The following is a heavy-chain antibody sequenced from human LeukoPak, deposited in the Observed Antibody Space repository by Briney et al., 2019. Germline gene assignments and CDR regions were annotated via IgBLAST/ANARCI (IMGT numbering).Heavy chain of an antibody. J-gene: IGHJ4*02. CDR2: ISGSGGST. V-gene: IGHV3-23*01. CDR1: GLTFSSYA. D-gene: IGHD5-18*01. Sequence: QPGGSLRLSCAASGLTFSSYAMSWVRQAPGKGLEWVSAISGSGGSTYYADSVKGRFTISRDNSKNTLYLQMNSLRAEDTAVYYCANLQLSLASSPYWGQGTLVTVSS. CDR3: ANLQLSLASSPY.